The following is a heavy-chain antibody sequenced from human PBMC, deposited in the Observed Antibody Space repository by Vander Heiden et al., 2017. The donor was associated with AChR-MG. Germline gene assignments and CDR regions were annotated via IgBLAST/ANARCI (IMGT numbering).Heavy chain of an antibody. Sequence: QLQLQESGTGLVKPSETLSLTCTVSGGSISSSSYYWGWIRQPPGKGLEWIGSIYYSGSTYYNPSLKSRVTISVDTSKNQFSLKLSSVTAADTAVYYCARLYYYYGMDVWGQGTTVTVSS. CDR1: GGSISSSSYY. V-gene: IGHV4-39*01. CDR3: ARLYYYYGMDV. CDR2: IYYSGST. J-gene: IGHJ6*02.